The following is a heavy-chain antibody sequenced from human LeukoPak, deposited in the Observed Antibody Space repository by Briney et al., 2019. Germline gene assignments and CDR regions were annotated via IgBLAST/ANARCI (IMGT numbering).Heavy chain of an antibody. CDR1: GGSFSTYY. CDR3: AGDYDSSGYYYSS. CDR2: INHSGST. J-gene: IGHJ5*02. D-gene: IGHD3-22*01. Sequence: PSETLSLTSADHGGSFSTYYWSWIRQPPGKGLEWIGEINHSGSTNYNPSLKSRVTISVDMSKNQFSLKLSSVTAADTAVYYCAGDYDSSGYYYSSWGQGTLVTVSS. V-gene: IGHV4-34*01.